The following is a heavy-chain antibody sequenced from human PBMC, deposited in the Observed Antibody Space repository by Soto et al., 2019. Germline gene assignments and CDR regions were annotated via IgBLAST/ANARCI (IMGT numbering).Heavy chain of an antibody. Sequence: QVQPVQSGSEVKKPGSWVRVSCKTGSFYAVSWVRQAPGQGLEWMGGLIPVFDTPSYAQKFQGRVSITADESKSTAYMELSSLRSEDTALYYCASTPVTGRYSYYGMDAWDQGIAVTVSS. CDR2: LIPVFDTP. CDR1: GSFYA. D-gene: IGHD4-4*01. CDR3: ASTPVTGRYSYYGMDA. J-gene: IGHJ6*02. V-gene: IGHV1-69*01.